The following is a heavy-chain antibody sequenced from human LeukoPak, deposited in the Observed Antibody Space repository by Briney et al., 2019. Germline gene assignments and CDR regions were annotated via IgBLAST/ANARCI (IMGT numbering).Heavy chain of an antibody. V-gene: IGHV1-2*02. CDR1: GYTFTGHY. Sequence: GASVKVSCKASGYTFTGHYIHWVRQAPGQGLEWMGWINPNSGGTNYAQKFQGRVTMTRDTSISTAYMELSRLRSDDTAVYYCARSITMVRGVIRDWGQGTLVTVSS. CDR3: ARSITMVRGVIRD. D-gene: IGHD3-10*01. CDR2: INPNSGGT. J-gene: IGHJ4*02.